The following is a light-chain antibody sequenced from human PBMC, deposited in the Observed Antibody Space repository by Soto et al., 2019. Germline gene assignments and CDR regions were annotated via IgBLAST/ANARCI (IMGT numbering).Light chain of an antibody. CDR2: EGS. V-gene: IGLV2-23*01. Sequence: QSALTQPASVSGSPGQSITISCTGTSSDVGSYNLVSWYQQHPGKAPKLMIYEGSKRPSGVSNRFSRSKSGNTASLTISGLQAEDEADYYCCSYAGSSTLYVVFGGGTKLTVL. CDR1: SSDVGSYNL. J-gene: IGLJ2*01. CDR3: CSYAGSSTLYVV.